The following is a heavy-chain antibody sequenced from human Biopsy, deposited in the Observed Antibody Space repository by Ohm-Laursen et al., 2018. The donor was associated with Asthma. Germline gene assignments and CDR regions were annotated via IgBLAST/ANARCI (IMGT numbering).Heavy chain of an antibody. CDR1: GYPFTDYY. CDR3: ARIKIRIGAGTDRYFDL. CDR2: IDPNSGGT. D-gene: IGHD3-16*01. J-gene: IGHJ2*01. Sequence: ASVKVSCKASGYPFTDYYVHWVRQAPGQGLEWMGRIDPNSGGTNYAQKFLGRVTMARDASVNTAFMVLSRLRSDDTAVYYCARIKIRIGAGTDRYFDLWGRGTLVTVSS. V-gene: IGHV1-2*06.